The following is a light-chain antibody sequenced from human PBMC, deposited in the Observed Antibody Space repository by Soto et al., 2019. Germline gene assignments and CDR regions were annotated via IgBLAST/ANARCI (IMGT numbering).Light chain of an antibody. CDR1: SSNIGSNT. V-gene: IGLV1-44*01. J-gene: IGLJ1*01. Sequence: QAVVTQPPSASGTPGQRVTISCSGSSSNIGSNTVKWYQHLPGTAPKLLIYTNSQRPSGVPDRFSGSKSGTSASLAISGLQSEDEADYYCAAWDDSLNGLVFGTGTKLTVL. CDR3: AAWDDSLNGLV. CDR2: TNS.